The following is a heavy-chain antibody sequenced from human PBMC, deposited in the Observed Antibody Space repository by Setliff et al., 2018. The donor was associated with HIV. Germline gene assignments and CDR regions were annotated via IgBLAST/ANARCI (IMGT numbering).Heavy chain of an antibody. D-gene: IGHD6-13*01. V-gene: IGHV4-4*09. J-gene: IGHJ4*02. CDR2: IYTSRGT. CDR1: GGSISGYQ. CDR3: ARSPSYRSSWEYYFDY. Sequence: SETLSLTCTVSGGSISGYQWNWLRQTPGKGLEWIGYIYTSRGTNYNHSLRTRVIISVDTSNQFSLKLSSVTAADAAVYYCARSPSYRSSWEYYFDYWGQGILVTVSS.